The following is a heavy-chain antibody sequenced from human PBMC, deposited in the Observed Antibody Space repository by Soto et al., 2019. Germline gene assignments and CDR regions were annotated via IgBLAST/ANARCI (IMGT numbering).Heavy chain of an antibody. V-gene: IGHV3-7*01. J-gene: IGHJ4*02. CDR2: IKEDGSEK. CDR3: ASDSVRGYYDSSGYFTALDY. CDR1: GFTFSSYW. Sequence: GGSLRLSCAASGFTFSSYWMSWVRQAPGKGLEWVANIKEDGSEKYYVDSVKGRFTISRDNAKNSLFLQMNSLRAEDTAVYYCASDSVRGYYDSSGYFTALDYWGQGNLVTVSS. D-gene: IGHD3-22*01.